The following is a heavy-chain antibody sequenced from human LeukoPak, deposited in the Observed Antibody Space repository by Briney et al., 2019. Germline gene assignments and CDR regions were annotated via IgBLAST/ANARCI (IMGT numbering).Heavy chain of an antibody. Sequence: PGGSLRLSCAASGFTFSSYWMHWVRQAPGKGLVWVSRINSDGSSTTYADSVKGRFTISRDNAKNTLCLQMNSLRAEDTAVYYCARDPAVGDGEHFDYWGQGTLVTVSS. D-gene: IGHD4-17*01. CDR1: GFTFSSYW. V-gene: IGHV3-74*01. J-gene: IGHJ4*02. CDR3: ARDPAVGDGEHFDY. CDR2: INSDGSST.